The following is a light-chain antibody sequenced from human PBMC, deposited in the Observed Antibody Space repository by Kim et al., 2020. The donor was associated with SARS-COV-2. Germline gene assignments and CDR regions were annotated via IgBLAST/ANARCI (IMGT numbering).Light chain of an antibody. V-gene: IGLV2-11*01. CDR1: SSDVGGYDY. Sequence: GRSVTISCTGTSSDVGGYDYVSWYQQHPGKAPKTIMYDVSRRPTGVPDRFSGSKSGNTASLTISGLQVEDETDYYCCSYAGRNTLIFGGGTQLTVL. CDR3: CSYAGRNTLI. CDR2: DVS. J-gene: IGLJ2*01.